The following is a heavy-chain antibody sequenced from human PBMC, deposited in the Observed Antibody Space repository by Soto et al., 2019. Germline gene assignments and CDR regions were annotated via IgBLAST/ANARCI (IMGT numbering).Heavy chain of an antibody. CDR1: GFTFSSYA. CDR2: ISGSGGST. J-gene: IGHJ5*02. CDR3: TKELVWCAGRLCWVWFDP. Sequence: EVQLLESGGGLVQPGGSLRLSCAASGFTFSSYAMSWVRQAPGKGLEWVSAISGSGGSTYYADSVKGRFTISRDNSKNPLYLPMNSLRAEVRDVYYWTKELVWCAGRLCWVWFDPWGQGTLVTVSS. D-gene: IGHD3-10*02. V-gene: IGHV3-23*01.